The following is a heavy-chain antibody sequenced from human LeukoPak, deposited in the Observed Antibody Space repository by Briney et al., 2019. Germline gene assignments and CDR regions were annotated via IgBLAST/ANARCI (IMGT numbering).Heavy chain of an antibody. Sequence: GGSLRVSCTASGFTFGDYAMSWVRQAPGKGLEWVGFIRSKAYGGTTEYAASVKGRFTISRDDSKSIAYLQMNSLKTEDTAVYYCTRGYSYDPFDYWGQGTLVTVSS. CDR3: TRGYSYDPFDY. CDR1: GFTFGDYA. V-gene: IGHV3-49*04. J-gene: IGHJ4*02. D-gene: IGHD5-18*01. CDR2: IRSKAYGGTT.